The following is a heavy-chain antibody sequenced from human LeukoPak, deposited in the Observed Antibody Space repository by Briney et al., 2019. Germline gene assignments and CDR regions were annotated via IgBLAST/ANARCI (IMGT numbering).Heavy chain of an antibody. Sequence: GESLEISCKGSGYSFTSYWISWVRQMPGKGLEWMGRIDPSDSYTNYSPSFQGHVTISADKSISTAYQQWSSLKASDTAMYYCARPAYGSGSLGYWGQGTLVTVSS. J-gene: IGHJ4*02. CDR1: GYSFTSYW. D-gene: IGHD3-10*01. CDR2: IDPSDSYT. CDR3: ARPAYGSGSLGY. V-gene: IGHV5-10-1*01.